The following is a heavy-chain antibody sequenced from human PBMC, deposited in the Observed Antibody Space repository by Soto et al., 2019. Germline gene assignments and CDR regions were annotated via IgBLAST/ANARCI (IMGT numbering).Heavy chain of an antibody. J-gene: IGHJ4*02. CDR3: AKEVKDIVVVPAAAYGY. D-gene: IGHD2-2*01. CDR2: ISGSGGST. V-gene: IGHV3-23*01. CDR1: GITFSSYA. Sequence: GGSLRLSCAASGITFSSYAMSWVRQAPGKGLEWVSAISGSGGSTYYADSVKGRFTISRDNSKNTLYLQMNSLRAEDTAVYYCAKEVKDIVVVPAAAYGYWGQGTLVTVSS.